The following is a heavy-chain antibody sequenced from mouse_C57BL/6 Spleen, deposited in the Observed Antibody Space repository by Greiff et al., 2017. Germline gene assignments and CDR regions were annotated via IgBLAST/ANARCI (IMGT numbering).Heavy chain of an antibody. V-gene: IGHV1-18*01. J-gene: IGHJ3*01. CDR3: ARGYYGSNPFAY. CDR1: GYTFTDYN. D-gene: IGHD1-1*01. Sequence: EVKLMESGPELVKPGASVKIPCKASGYTFTDYNMDWVKQSHGKSLEWIGDINPNNGGTIYNQKFKGKATLTVEKSSSTAYMELRSLTSEDTAVYYCARGYYGSNPFAYWGQGTLVTVSA. CDR2: INPNNGGT.